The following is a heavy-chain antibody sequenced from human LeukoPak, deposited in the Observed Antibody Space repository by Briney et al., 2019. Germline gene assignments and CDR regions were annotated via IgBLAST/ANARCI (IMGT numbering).Heavy chain of an antibody. J-gene: IGHJ4*02. CDR2: INQDGSEK. CDR1: GLTFSSHW. D-gene: IGHD3-10*01. CDR3: ARDPDMVRGVNFDY. V-gene: IGHV3-7*03. Sequence: GGSLRLSCTASGLTFSSHWMNWVRQAPGKGLEWVANINQDGSEKYYVDSVKGRFTISRDNTKNALYLQMNSLRAEDTAVYYCARDPDMVRGVNFDYWGQGTLVTVSS.